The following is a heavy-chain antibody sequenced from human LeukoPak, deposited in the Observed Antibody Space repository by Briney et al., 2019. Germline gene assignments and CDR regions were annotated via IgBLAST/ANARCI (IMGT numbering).Heavy chain of an antibody. CDR1: GFTFSTYA. V-gene: IGHV3-30*04. CDR2: ISYDGSNK. J-gene: IGHJ6*02. CDR3: AKGHGRPVYYYYGMDV. Sequence: GGSLRLSCAASGFTFSTYAMHWVRQAPGKGLEWVAVISYDGSNKYYADSVKGRFTISRDNSKNTLYLQMNSLRAEDTAVYYCAKGHGRPVYYYYGMDVWGQGTTVTVSS. D-gene: IGHD5-24*01.